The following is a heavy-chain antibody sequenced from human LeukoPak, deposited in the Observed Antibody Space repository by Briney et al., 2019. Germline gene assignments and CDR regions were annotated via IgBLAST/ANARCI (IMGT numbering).Heavy chain of an antibody. V-gene: IGHV3-48*01. CDR2: ISSSSSTI. Sequence: GGSLRLSCAASGFTFSSYSMNWGRQAPGKGLEWVSYISSSSSTIYYADSVKGRFTISRYNAKTSLYLQMNSLRAEDTPVYYCARDRLQMLDYWGQGTLVTVSS. J-gene: IGHJ4*02. D-gene: IGHD2-8*01. CDR1: GFTFSSYS. CDR3: ARDRLQMLDY.